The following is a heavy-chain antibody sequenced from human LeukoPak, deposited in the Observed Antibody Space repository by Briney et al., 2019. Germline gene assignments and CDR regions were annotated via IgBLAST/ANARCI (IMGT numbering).Heavy chain of an antibody. CDR2: IKVDGIEK. D-gene: IGHD3-3*01. CDR1: GFTFSYYW. CDR3: ARKYYDFWSGHDPTFDY. V-gene: IGHV3-7*02. J-gene: IGHJ4*02. Sequence: GGSLRLSCVASGFTFSYYWMSWVRQAPGKGPEWVANIKVDGIEKHYVDSVKGRFTISRDNAKSTLYLQMSSLRDEDTALYYCARKYYDFWSGHDPTFDYWGQGTLVTVSS.